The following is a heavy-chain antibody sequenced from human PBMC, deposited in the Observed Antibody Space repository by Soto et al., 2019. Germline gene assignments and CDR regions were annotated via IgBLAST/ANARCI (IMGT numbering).Heavy chain of an antibody. CDR1: GGSVESSSC. Sequence: QVRLKESGPGLVKPSGTLSLTCAVPGGSVESSSCWSWVRQAPGKGLEWIGEIYHSGTFNYNQYLVNGLFESVNNSTNQLSLNQHPVTAPEEVWYYCFRSVPASYGAYNRLDVWGQGTTVTVSS. CDR2: IYHSGTF. J-gene: IGHJ6*02. V-gene: IGHV4-4*02. D-gene: IGHD2-2*01. CDR3: FRSVPASYGAYNRLDV.